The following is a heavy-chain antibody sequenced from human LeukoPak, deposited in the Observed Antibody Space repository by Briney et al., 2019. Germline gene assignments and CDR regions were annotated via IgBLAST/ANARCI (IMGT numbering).Heavy chain of an antibody. D-gene: IGHD3-10*01. CDR2: LYYSGST. Sequence: SQTLSLTCAVSGGSISSGGYSWSWIRQPPGKGLEWIGYLYYSGSTDYNPSLKSRVNISVDTSKNQFSLKLSSVTAADTAVYYCARTFAEYYYGSGSSRRISPNEQWGQGTLVTVSS. CDR1: GGSISSGGYS. J-gene: IGHJ4*02. V-gene: IGHV4-30-4*07. CDR3: ARTFAEYYYGSGSSRRISPNEQ.